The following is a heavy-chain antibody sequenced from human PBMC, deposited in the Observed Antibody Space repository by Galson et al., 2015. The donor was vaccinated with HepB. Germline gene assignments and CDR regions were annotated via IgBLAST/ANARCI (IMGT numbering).Heavy chain of an antibody. CDR2: IYYSGST. V-gene: IGHV4-59*12. D-gene: IGHD2-2*01. J-gene: IGHJ3*02. CDR1: GGSISSYY. Sequence: ETLSLTCTASGGSISSYYWSWIRQPPGKGLEWIGYIYYSGSTNYNPSLKSRVTISVDTSKNQFSLKLSSVTAADTAVYYCARDRADIVVVPAATDAFDMWGQGTMVTVSS. CDR3: ARDRADIVVVPAATDAFDM.